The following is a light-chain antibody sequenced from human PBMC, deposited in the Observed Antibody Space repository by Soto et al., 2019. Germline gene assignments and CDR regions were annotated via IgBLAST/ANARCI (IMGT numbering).Light chain of an antibody. CDR3: QQYNNWPFT. CDR1: QDINSN. Sequence: IVMTQSPATLSVSPGERATLSCRASQDINSNLAWYQQRPGQAPRLLMYGASTRAADIPARFSGSGSGTDFTLTISSLQSEDFAVYYCQQYNNWPFTFGQGTRLEIK. CDR2: GAS. V-gene: IGKV3-15*01. J-gene: IGKJ5*01.